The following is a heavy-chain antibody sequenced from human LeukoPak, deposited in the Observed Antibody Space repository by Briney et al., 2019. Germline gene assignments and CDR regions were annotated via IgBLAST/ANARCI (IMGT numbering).Heavy chain of an antibody. CDR2: IIPILGIA. CDR1: GGTFSSYA. V-gene: IGHV1-69*04. J-gene: IGHJ4*02. Sequence: SVKVSCKASGGTFSSYAISWVRQAPGQGLEWMGRIIPILGIANYAQKFQGRVTITADKSTSTAYVELSSLRSEDTAVYYCAKRDYYGSGSYRYGFYWGQGTLVTVSS. CDR3: AKRDYYGSGSYRYGFY. D-gene: IGHD3-10*01.